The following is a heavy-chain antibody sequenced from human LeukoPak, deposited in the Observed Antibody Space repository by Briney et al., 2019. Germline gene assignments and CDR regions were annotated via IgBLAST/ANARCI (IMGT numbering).Heavy chain of an antibody. CDR3: ARKTGSYGLNYFDY. V-gene: IGHV5-51*01. Sequence: GESLKISCKGSGCSFTNYWIGGVRQMPGKGLEWMGIIYPGDSDTRYSPSFQGQVTISADKSINTAYLQWSSLKASDTAMYYCARKTGSYGLNYFDYWGQGTLVTVSS. CDR1: GCSFTNYW. D-gene: IGHD5-18*01. CDR2: IYPGDSDT. J-gene: IGHJ4*02.